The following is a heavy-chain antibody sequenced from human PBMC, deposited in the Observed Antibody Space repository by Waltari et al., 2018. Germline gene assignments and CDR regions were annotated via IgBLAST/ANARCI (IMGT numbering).Heavy chain of an antibody. CDR2: ISGSGGST. D-gene: IGHD3-10*01. Sequence: EVKMVEFGVGLVQPEGSLRLFCAASGFTLSRYAMSSGSQAPGKGLEWVSAISGSGGSTYYADSVKGRFTISRDNSKNTLYLQMNSLRAEDTAVYYCAKAPLLWFGEFYFDYWGQGTLVTVSS. CDR3: AKAPLLWFGEFYFDY. V-gene: IGHV3-23*04. CDR1: GFTLSRYA. J-gene: IGHJ4*02.